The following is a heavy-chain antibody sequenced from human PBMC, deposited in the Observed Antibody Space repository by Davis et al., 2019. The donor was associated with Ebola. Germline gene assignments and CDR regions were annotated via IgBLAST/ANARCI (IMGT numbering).Heavy chain of an antibody. Sequence: GGSLRLSCAASGFTFSSFSMNWVRQAPGKGLEWVSYISSSSSTIYYADSVKGRFTISRDNAKNSLYLQMNSLRDEDTAVYYCARDSGDYRSLYYYGMDVWGQGTTVTVSS. CDR2: ISSSSSTI. V-gene: IGHV3-48*02. J-gene: IGHJ6*02. D-gene: IGHD4-17*01. CDR3: ARDSGDYRSLYYYGMDV. CDR1: GFTFSSFS.